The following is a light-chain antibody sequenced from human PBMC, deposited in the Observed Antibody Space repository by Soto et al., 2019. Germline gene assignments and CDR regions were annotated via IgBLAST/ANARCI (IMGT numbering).Light chain of an antibody. J-gene: IGKJ5*01. CDR1: QNINNC. CDR3: QQYGTSEII. V-gene: IGKV1-39*01. Sequence: DIQMTQSPPSLSASVGDRVTIACRTSQNINNCLNWYQQRPGKAPKXLIYGASSLQSGVPLRFSGSGSGTDVTLTISSLQPEDFETYYCQQYGTSEIIFGQGTRLEIK. CDR2: GAS.